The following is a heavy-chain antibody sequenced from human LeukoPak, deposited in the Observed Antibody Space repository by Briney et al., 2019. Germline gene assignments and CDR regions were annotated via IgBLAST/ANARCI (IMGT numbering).Heavy chain of an antibody. D-gene: IGHD3-22*01. V-gene: IGHV1-18*01. Sequence: ASVKVSCKPSGYTISFYGISWVRQAPGQGLEWMGWINTYSGNTNYAQNFQGRVTMTTDTSTSTAYMELRSLRSDDTAVYYCARYDSSGYLDYWGQGTLVTVSS. CDR1: GYTISFYG. J-gene: IGHJ4*02. CDR2: INTYSGNT. CDR3: ARYDSSGYLDY.